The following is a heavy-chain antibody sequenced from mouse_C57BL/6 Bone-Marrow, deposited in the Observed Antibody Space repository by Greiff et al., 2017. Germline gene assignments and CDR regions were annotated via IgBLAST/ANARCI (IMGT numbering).Heavy chain of an antibody. CDR1: GFTFSSYG. D-gene: IGHD4-1*01. Sequence: DVKLVESGGDLVKPGGSLKLSCAASGFTFSSYGMSWVRQTPDKRLAWVATISSGGSYTYYPDSVKGRFTISRDNAKNTLYLQMSSLKSEDTAMYYCARQRGAGIWYFDVWGTGTTVTVSS. CDR3: ARQRGAGIWYFDV. V-gene: IGHV5-6*02. CDR2: ISSGGSYT. J-gene: IGHJ1*03.